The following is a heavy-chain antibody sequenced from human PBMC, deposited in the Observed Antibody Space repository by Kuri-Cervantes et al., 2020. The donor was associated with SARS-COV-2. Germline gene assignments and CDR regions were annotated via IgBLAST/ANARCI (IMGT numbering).Heavy chain of an antibody. J-gene: IGHJ6*02. CDR1: GFTFSDYY. CDR2: ISSSGSTI. V-gene: IGHV3-11*04. Sequence: GESLKISCAASGFTFSDYYMNWIRQAPGKGLEWVSYISSSGSTIYYADAVKGGFTISRDNAKNTLYLQMNSLRAEDTAVYYCARGGEGVSPNYDPYGMDVWGQGTMVTVSS. CDR3: ARGGEGVSPNYDPYGMDV. D-gene: IGHD3-3*01.